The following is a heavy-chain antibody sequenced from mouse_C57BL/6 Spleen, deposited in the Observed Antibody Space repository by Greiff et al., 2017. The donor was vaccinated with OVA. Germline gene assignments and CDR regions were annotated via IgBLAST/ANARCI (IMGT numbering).Heavy chain of an antibody. CDR1: GYTFTSYW. Sequence: VQLQQPGAELVMPGASVKLSCKASGYTFTSYWMHWVKQRPGQGLEWIGEIDPSDSYTNYNQKFKGKSTLTVDKSSSTAYMQLSSLTSEDSSVYYCARSGWGYAMDYWGQGTSVTVSS. CDR2: IDPSDSYT. V-gene: IGHV1-69*01. D-gene: IGHD1-1*02. J-gene: IGHJ4*01. CDR3: ARSGWGYAMDY.